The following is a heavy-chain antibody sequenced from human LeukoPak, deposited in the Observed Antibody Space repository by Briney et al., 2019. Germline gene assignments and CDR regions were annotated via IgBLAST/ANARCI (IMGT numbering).Heavy chain of an antibody. CDR3: ARGSGYYYNY. V-gene: IGHV3-48*04. CDR2: ISSGSSTI. D-gene: IGHD3-22*01. CDR1: GFTLSSSN. J-gene: IGHJ4*02. Sequence: GGSLRLSCAASGFTLSSSNMPWVRQAPGKGLEWVSYISSGSSTIYYAASVKGRFTISRDNAKSSLYLQMNSLSAEDTAVYYCARGSGYYYNYWGQGTLVTVSS.